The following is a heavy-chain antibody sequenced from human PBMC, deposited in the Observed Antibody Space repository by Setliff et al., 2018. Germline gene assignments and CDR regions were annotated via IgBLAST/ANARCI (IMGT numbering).Heavy chain of an antibody. J-gene: IGHJ4*02. CDR1: GGSISTTDYY. Sequence: PSETLSLTCTVSGGSISTTDYYWGWIRQPPGKGLEWIGCVYYSGNTYYSPSLKSRVTTFVDTSKNQFSLMLYSVTAADTAIYYCARYDSSGYSENYYFDYWGQGTLVTVS. D-gene: IGHD3-22*01. CDR3: ARYDSSGYSENYYFDY. CDR2: VYYSGNT. V-gene: IGHV4-39*07.